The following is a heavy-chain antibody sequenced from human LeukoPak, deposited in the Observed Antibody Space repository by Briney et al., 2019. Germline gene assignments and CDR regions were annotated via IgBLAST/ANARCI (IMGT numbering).Heavy chain of an antibody. CDR2: ISGSGGST. Sequence: GGSLRLSCAASGFTVSSNYMSWVRQAPGKGLEWVSAISGSGGSTYYADSVKGRFTISRDNSKNTLYLQMNSLRAEDTAVYYCAKDGWLQSQAYWGQGTLVTVSS. J-gene: IGHJ4*02. V-gene: IGHV3-23*01. D-gene: IGHD5-24*01. CDR1: GFTVSSNY. CDR3: AKDGWLQSQAY.